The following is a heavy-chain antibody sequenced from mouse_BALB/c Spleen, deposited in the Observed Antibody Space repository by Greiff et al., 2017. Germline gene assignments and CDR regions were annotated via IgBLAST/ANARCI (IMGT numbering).Heavy chain of an antibody. CDR1: GYSFTSYW. V-gene: IGHV1-5*01. CDR2: IYPGNSDT. CDR3: TRDYYGSSHGYFDV. D-gene: IGHD1-1*01. J-gene: IGHJ1*01. Sequence: VQLQQSGTVLARPGASVKMSCKASGYSFTSYWMHWVQQRPGQGLEWIGAIYPGNSDTSYNQKFKGKAKLTAVTSASTAYMELSSLTNEDAAVYYCTRDYYGSSHGYFDVWGAGTTVTVSS.